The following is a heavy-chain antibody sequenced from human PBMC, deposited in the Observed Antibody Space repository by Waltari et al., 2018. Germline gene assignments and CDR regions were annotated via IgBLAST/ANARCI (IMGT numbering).Heavy chain of an antibody. CDR2: IIPIFGTA. J-gene: IGHJ6*02. D-gene: IGHD1-7*01. V-gene: IGHV1-69*08. CDR3: ARSEGNYVGIYYYYYGMDV. CDR1: GGTFSSYA. Sequence: QVQLVQSGAEVKKPGSSVKVSCKASGGTFSSYAISWVRQAPGQGLEWMGRIIPIFGTANYAQKFQGRVTITADKSTSTAYMELSSLRSEDTAVYYCARSEGNYVGIYYYYYGMDVWGQGTTVTVSS.